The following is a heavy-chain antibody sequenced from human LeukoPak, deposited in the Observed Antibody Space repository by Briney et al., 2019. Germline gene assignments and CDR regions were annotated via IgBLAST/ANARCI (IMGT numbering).Heavy chain of an antibody. D-gene: IGHD3-22*01. CDR2: ISSSSSYI. V-gene: IGHV3-21*01. J-gene: IGHJ4*02. Sequence: GGSLRLSCAASGFTFSSYSMNWVRQAPGKGLEWVSSISSSSSYIYYADSVKGRFTISRDNAKNSLYLQMNSLRAEDTAVYYCARLPSSGYYSGNYWGQGTLVTVSS. CDR1: GFTFSSYS. CDR3: ARLPSSGYYSGNY.